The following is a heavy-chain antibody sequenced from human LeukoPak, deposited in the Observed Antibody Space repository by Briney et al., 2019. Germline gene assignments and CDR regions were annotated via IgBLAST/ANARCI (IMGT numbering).Heavy chain of an antibody. V-gene: IGHV4-59*08. CDR1: GGSLSSYD. J-gene: IGHJ4*02. D-gene: IGHD6-13*01. CDR2: IYHSGST. CDR3: ARHSLLGSSWYNFDY. Sequence: PSETLSLTCTVSGGSLSSYDWSWIRQPPGKGLEGIGYIYHSGSTNYNPSLKSRVTISVDTSKNQFSLKLSSVTAADTAVYYFARHSLLGSSWYNFDYWGQGALVTVSS.